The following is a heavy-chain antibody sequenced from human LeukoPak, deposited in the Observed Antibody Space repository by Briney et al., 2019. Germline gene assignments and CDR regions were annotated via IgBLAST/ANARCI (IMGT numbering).Heavy chain of an antibody. D-gene: IGHD1-26*01. Sequence: GGSLRLSCAVSGFTFSRYSLHWVRQAPGKGLEWISYITPSGNNKYYSDSVKGRFTISRDNAKNSLYLQMNSLRAEDTAVYYCASAAGSYYPFDYWGQGTLVTVSS. CDR3: ASAAGSYYPFDY. J-gene: IGHJ4*02. CDR2: ITPSGNNK. V-gene: IGHV3-21*05. CDR1: GFTFSRYS.